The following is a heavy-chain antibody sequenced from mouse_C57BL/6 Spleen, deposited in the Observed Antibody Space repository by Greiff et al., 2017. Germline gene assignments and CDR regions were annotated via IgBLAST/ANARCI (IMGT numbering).Heavy chain of an antibody. J-gene: IGHJ4*01. D-gene: IGHD2-3*01. CDR2: INPSNGGT. CDR3: ASCSYDDCYAMDY. Sequence: QVQLQQSGTELVKPGASVKLSCKASGYTFTSYWMHWVKQRPGQGLEWIGNINPSNGGTNYNEKFKSKATLTVDKSSSTAYMQLSSLTSEDSAVYYCASCSYDDCYAMDYWGQGTSVTVSS. CDR1: GYTFTSYW. V-gene: IGHV1-53*01.